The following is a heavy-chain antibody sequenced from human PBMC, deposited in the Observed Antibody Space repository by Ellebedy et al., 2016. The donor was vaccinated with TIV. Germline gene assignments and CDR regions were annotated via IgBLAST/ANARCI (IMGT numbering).Heavy chain of an antibody. D-gene: IGHD4-17*01. V-gene: IGHV1-24*01. Sequence: AASVKVSCKVSGYTLTELSMHWVRQAPGKGLEWMGSFDPEDGETINAQKFQGRVTMTEDTSTDTAYMELSSLRSEDTAVYYCATKTYGALGNWGQGTLVTVSS. CDR2: FDPEDGET. CDR1: GYTLTELS. J-gene: IGHJ4*02. CDR3: ATKTYGALGN.